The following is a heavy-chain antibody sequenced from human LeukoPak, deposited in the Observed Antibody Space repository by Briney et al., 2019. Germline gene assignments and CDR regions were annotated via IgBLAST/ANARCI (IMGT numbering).Heavy chain of an antibody. CDR2: INRSGST. CDR1: GGSFSGSY. CDR3: ARVGYYDSSGVTPRG. J-gene: IGHJ4*02. Sequence: SETLSLTCAVYGGSFSGSYWSWIRQPPGKGLEWIGEINRSGSTNYNPSLKSRVTISVDTSKNQFSLKLSSVTAADTAVYYCARVGYYDSSGVTPRGWGRGTLVTVSS. D-gene: IGHD3-22*01. V-gene: IGHV4-34*01.